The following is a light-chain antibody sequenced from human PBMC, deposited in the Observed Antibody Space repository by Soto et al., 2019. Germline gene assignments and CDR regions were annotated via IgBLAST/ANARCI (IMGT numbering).Light chain of an antibody. J-gene: IGLJ2*01. CDR2: EVS. V-gene: IGLV2-14*01. CDR3: SSYTSRSALVV. Sequence: QSALTQPASVSGSPGQSITISCTGTSSDIGDYNYVSWYQQHPGKAPKLMIYEVSHRPSGVSNRFSGSKSGNTASLTISGLQAEDEADYYCSSYTSRSALVVFGGGTKLTVL. CDR1: SSDIGDYNY.